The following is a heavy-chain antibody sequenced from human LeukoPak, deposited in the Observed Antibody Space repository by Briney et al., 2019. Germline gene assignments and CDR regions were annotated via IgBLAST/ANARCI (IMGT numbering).Heavy chain of an antibody. CDR3: ASGCSGGSCPDGAFDI. CDR2: ISSSSSYI. V-gene: IGHV3-21*01. D-gene: IGHD2-15*01. Sequence: PGGSLTLSCAASGSTFSSYCMNWVRQAPGKGLEWVSSISSSSSYIYYADSVKARFPISRDNPKHSLYLQMNSLRAEDTAVYYCASGCSGGSCPDGAFDIWGQGTMVTVSS. J-gene: IGHJ3*02. CDR1: GSTFSSYC.